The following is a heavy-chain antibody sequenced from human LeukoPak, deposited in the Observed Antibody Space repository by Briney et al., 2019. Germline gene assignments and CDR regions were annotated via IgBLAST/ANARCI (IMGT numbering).Heavy chain of an antibody. V-gene: IGHV3-23*01. Sequence: GGSLRLSCAASGSNFNTYAMSWVRQAPGKGLEWVSSISGSGGSTYYADAVKGRFTISRDNSKNTLYLQMNGLRAEDTAVYYCAEDVVVIVAAKPGIWGQGTLVTVSS. D-gene: IGHD2-15*01. CDR2: ISGSGGST. J-gene: IGHJ4*02. CDR1: GSNFNTYA. CDR3: AEDVVVIVAAKPGI.